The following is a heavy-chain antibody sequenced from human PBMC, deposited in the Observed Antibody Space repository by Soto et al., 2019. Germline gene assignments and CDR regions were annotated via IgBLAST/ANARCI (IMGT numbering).Heavy chain of an antibody. CDR2: ISAYNGNT. CDR1: GYTFTSYG. CDR3: VRDRGYSGYDRWFDP. D-gene: IGHD5-12*01. V-gene: IGHV1-18*01. Sequence: ASVKVSCKASGYTFTSYGFSWVRQAPGQGLEWMGWISAYNGNTNYAQKLQGRVTMTTDTSTSTAYMELRSLRSDDTAVYYCVRDRGYSGYDRWFDPWGQGTLVTVS. J-gene: IGHJ5*02.